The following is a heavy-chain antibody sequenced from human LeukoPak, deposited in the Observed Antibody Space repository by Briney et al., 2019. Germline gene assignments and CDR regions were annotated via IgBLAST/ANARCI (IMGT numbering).Heavy chain of an antibody. J-gene: IGHJ4*02. D-gene: IGHD4-17*01. CDR1: GFSFISYG. CDR2: ISDDGRSK. V-gene: IGHV3-30*18. Sequence: PGGSLRLSCAASGFSFISYGMHWVRQAPGKGLEWVGVISDDGRSKDYADSVKGRFTISRDNSKDTLYLQMNSLRAEDTAVYYCAKRPSDYGDYVSYFDYWGQGTLVTVFS. CDR3: AKRPSDYGDYVSYFDY.